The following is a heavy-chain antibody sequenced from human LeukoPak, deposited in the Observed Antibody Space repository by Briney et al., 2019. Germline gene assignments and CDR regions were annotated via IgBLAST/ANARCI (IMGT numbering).Heavy chain of an antibody. Sequence: PGGSLRLSPAASGFTFSSYWMHWVGQAPGKGLVWVSRINSDGSSTSYADSVKGRFTISRDNAKNTLYLPMSSLRAEDTAVYYCARDGATVTPLDYWGQGTLVTVSS. V-gene: IGHV3-74*01. D-gene: IGHD4-17*01. CDR3: ARDGATVTPLDY. CDR2: INSDGSST. CDR1: GFTFSSYW. J-gene: IGHJ4*02.